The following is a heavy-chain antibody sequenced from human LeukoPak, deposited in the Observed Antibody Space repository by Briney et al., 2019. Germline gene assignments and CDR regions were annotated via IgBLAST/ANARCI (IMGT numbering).Heavy chain of an antibody. CDR2: INPYSGDT. D-gene: IGHD5-12*01. V-gene: IGHV1-2*02. CDR3: ARTNGGYEYN. CDR1: GYSFTGYY. J-gene: IGHJ4*02. Sequence: ASVKVSCKAFGYSFTGYYIHWVRQAPGQGLAWMRWINPYSGDTTYAQKFQGRLTLTRDTFISTAYMEVSRLKSDDTAVYYCARTNGGYEYNWGQGTRVIVSS.